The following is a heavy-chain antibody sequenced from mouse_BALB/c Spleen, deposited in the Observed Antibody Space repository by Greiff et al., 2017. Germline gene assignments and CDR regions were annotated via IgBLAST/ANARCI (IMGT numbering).Heavy chain of an antibody. CDR3: ARGDDYDGVGYWDY. CDR1: GFTFSDYY. J-gene: IGHJ2*01. D-gene: IGHD2-4*01. V-gene: IGHV5-4*02. Sequence: EVQVVESGGGLVKPGGSLKLSCAASGFTFSDYYMYWVRQTPEKRLEWVATISDGGSYTYYPDSVKGRFTISRDNAKNNLYLQMSSLKSEDTAMYYCARGDDYDGVGYWDYWGQGTTLTVS. CDR2: ISDGGSYT.